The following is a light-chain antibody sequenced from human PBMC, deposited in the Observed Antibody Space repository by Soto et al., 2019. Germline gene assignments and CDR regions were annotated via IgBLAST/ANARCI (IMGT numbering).Light chain of an antibody. V-gene: IGKV1-39*01. CDR3: QQSYITPVT. CDR2: GAS. J-gene: IGKJ5*01. CDR1: QNIGTY. Sequence: DIQMTQSPSSLASSLGERVTISCRASQNIGTYLYWYQQKSGKAPKLLLSGASSLQSGVPSRFSGSGSGADFTLTINSLQPDDFATYYCQQSYITPVTFGQGTRLEIK.